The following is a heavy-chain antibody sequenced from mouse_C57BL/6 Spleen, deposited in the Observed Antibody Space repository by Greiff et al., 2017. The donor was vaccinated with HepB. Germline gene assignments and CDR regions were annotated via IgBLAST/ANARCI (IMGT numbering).Heavy chain of an antibody. D-gene: IGHD1-1*01. CDR3: AYYSEEYYFDY. CDR1: GYTFTSYW. V-gene: IGHV1-52*01. J-gene: IGHJ2*01. CDR2: IDPSDSET. Sequence: QVQLQQPGAELVRPGSSVKLSCKASGYTFTSYWMHWVKQRPIQGLEWIGNIDPSDSETHYNQKFKDKATLTVDKSSSPAYMQLSSLTSEDSAVYYCAYYSEEYYFDYWGQGTTLTVSS.